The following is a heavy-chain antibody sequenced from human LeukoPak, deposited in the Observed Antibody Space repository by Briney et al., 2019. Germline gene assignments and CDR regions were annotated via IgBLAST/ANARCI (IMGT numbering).Heavy chain of an antibody. J-gene: IGHJ4*02. CDR3: ARDSNYLGSVPLDY. Sequence: GASVKVSCKASGYTFTSYGISWVRQAPGQGLEWMGWISAYYGNTNYAQKLQGRVTMTTDTSTSTAYMELRSLRSDDTAVYYCARDSNYLGSVPLDYWGQGTLVTVSS. V-gene: IGHV1-18*01. CDR1: GYTFTSYG. CDR2: ISAYYGNT. D-gene: IGHD4-4*01.